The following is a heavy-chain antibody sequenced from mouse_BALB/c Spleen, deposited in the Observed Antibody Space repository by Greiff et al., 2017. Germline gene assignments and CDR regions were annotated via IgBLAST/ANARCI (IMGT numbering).Heavy chain of an antibody. Sequence: EVQLQESGPGLVKPCQSLSLTCTVSGFSITSDYVWNLLRQIPGNQLGWIGYISYSGSTGYNPSLKSRISITRDTSKNQFFLQLKSVTTEDTATYDCARGDDLDYWGQGTTLTVSS. CDR3: ARGDDLDY. J-gene: IGHJ2*01. V-gene: IGHV3-2*02. CDR1: GFSITSDYV. CDR2: ISYSGST.